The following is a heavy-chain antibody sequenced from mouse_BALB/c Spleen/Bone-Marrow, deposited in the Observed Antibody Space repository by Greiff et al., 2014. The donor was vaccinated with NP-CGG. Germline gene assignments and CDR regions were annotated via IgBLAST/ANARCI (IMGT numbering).Heavy chain of an antibody. V-gene: IGHV1-80*01. CDR2: IYPGDGDT. D-gene: IGHD2-2*01. J-gene: IGHJ3*01. CDR1: GYAFSTYW. Sequence: VQLQQSGAELVRPGSSVKISCKASGYAFSTYWMTWVKQGPGQGLEWIRQIYPGDGDTKYNGKFKGKATLTADKSSSTAYMQLSSLTSEDSAVYFCAKVTTGFAYWGQGTLVTVSA. CDR3: AKVTTGFAY.